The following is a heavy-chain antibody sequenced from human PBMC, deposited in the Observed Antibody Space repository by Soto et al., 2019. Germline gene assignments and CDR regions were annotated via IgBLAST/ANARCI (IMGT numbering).Heavy chain of an antibody. CDR1: GGTFSSYA. D-gene: IGHD3-22*01. V-gene: IGHV1-69*13. Sequence: ASVKVSCKASGGTFSSYAISWVRQAPGQGLEWMGGIIPIFGTANYAQRFQGRVTITAEESTSTAYMELSSLRSEDTAVYYCAQFPDSSGYDYSRPFDYWGQGTLVTVSS. CDR3: AQFPDSSGYDYSRPFDY. J-gene: IGHJ4*02. CDR2: IIPIFGTA.